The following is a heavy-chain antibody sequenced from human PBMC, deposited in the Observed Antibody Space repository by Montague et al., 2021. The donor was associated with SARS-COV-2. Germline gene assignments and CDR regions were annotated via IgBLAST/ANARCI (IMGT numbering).Heavy chain of an antibody. CDR2: IDWDDDK. J-gene: IGHJ4*02. Sequence: PAVVKPRQTLTLTCTFSGFSLSTSGMRASWIRQPPGKALEWLARIDWDDDKFYSTSLKTRLTISKDTSKNQVVLTMTNMDPVDTATYYCARSYYDILTAYYTPFDYWGQGTLVTVSS. D-gene: IGHD3-9*01. CDR1: GFSLSTSGMR. V-gene: IGHV2-70*04. CDR3: ARSYYDILTAYYTPFDY.